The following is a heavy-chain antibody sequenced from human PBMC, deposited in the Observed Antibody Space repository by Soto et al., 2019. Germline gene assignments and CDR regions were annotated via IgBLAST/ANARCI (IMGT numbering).Heavy chain of an antibody. CDR1: GYSFTSYW. D-gene: IGHD4-17*01. CDR3: ARLGPVVAEDYGDFFDY. Sequence: GESLKISCKGSGYSFTSYWIGWVRQMPGKGLEWMGIIYPGDSDTRYSPSFQGQVTISADKSISTAYLQWSSLKASDTAMYYCARLGPVVAEDYGDFFDYWGQGTLVTVSS. J-gene: IGHJ4*02. V-gene: IGHV5-51*01. CDR2: IYPGDSDT.